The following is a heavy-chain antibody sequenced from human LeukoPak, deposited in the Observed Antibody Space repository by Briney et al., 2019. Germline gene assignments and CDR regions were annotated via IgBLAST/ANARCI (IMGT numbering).Heavy chain of an antibody. CDR3: VAGDWGARDSFDL. J-gene: IGHJ3*01. D-gene: IGHD2-21*02. CDR1: GFTFSSYS. CDR2: ISGGSEPR. Sequence: PGGSLRHSCAASGFTFSSYSMSWVRQAPGKGPEFVAYISGGSEPRKYADSVRGRFTISRDDAKNSFFLQMSSLRAEDTSVYYCVAGDWGARDSFDLWGRGTMVTVSS. V-gene: IGHV3-48*04.